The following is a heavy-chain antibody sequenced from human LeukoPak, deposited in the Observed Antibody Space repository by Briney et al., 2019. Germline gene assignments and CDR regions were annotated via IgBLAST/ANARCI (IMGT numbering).Heavy chain of an antibody. CDR1: GGTFSSYA. CDR3: ARAREYSSYWFDP. Sequence: GASVKVSCKASGGTFSSYAISWVRQAPGQGLEWMGGIIPIFGTANYAQKFQGRVTMTRDMSTSTVYMELSSLRSEDTAVYYCARAREYSSYWFDPWGQGTLVTVSS. J-gene: IGHJ5*02. V-gene: IGHV1-69*05. D-gene: IGHD6-6*01. CDR2: IIPIFGTA.